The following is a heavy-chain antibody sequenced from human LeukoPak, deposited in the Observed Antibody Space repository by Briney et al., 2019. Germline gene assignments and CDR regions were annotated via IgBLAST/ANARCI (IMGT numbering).Heavy chain of an antibody. CDR1: GFTFSSYE. D-gene: IGHD2-15*01. CDR3: AGVGYCSGGSCYKGGNWFDP. Sequence: GGSLRLSCAASGFTFSSYETNWVRQAPGKGLEWVSYISSSGSTIYYADSVKGRFTISRDNAKNSLYLQMNSLRAEDTAVYYCAGVGYCSGGSCYKGGNWFDPWGQGTLVTVSS. J-gene: IGHJ5*02. CDR2: ISSSGSTI. V-gene: IGHV3-48*03.